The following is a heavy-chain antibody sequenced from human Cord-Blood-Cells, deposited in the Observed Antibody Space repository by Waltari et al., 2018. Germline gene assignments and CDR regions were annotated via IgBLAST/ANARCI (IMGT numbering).Heavy chain of an antibody. Sequence: EVQLVESGGGLVQPGGSLRLSWAAPGLTFSSHWSSWVRQAPGKGLEWVANIKQDGSEKYYVDSVKGRFTISRDNAKNSLYLQMNSLRAEDTAVYYCAREESSSWPNWFDPWGQGTLVTVSS. CDR2: IKQDGSEK. D-gene: IGHD6-13*01. CDR1: GLTFSSHW. CDR3: AREESSSWPNWFDP. V-gene: IGHV3-7*01. J-gene: IGHJ5*02.